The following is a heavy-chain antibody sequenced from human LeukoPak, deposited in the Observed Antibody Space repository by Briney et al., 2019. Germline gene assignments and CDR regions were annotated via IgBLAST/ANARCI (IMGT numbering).Heavy chain of an antibody. Sequence: GGSLRLSCAASGFTFNSYAMHWVRQAPGKGLEYVSGISSNGGGKYYANSVKGRFTTSRDNVKNSLFLQMTGLRDEDTAVYYCARDPAPHSAHLPHFDYWGQGIMVTVSS. CDR2: ISSNGGGK. CDR1: GFTFNSYA. CDR3: ARDPAPHSAHLPHFDY. D-gene: IGHD5-18*01. J-gene: IGHJ4*02. V-gene: IGHV3-64*01.